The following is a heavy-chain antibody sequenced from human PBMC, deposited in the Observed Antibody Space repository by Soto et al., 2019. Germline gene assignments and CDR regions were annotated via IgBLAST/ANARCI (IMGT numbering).Heavy chain of an antibody. J-gene: IGHJ4*02. CDR1: GGSISSGGYY. V-gene: IGHV4-31*03. CDR2: IYYSGST. CDR3: ARDWSSIAAAGSFDY. Sequence: QVQLQESGPGLVKPSQTLSLTCTVSGGSISSGGYYWSWIRQHPGKGLEWIGYIYYSGSTYYNPSLKSRVTISVDTSKNQFSLKLSSVTAADTAVYYCARDWSSIAAAGSFDYWGQGTLVTVSS. D-gene: IGHD6-13*01.